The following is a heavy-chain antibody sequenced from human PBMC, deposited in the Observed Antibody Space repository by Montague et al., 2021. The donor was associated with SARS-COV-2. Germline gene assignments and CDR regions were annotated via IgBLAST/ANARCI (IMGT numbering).Heavy chain of an antibody. CDR1: GGSLSSYY. CDR2: VDYNGNT. Sequence: SETLSPTRNLSGGSLSSYYWSWIRQPPGKGLEWIGYVDYNGNTNXNPSLKSRIILSVDTSKNHFSLKVSSVTAADTAVYYCARGSKWSHYFDYWGQGTLVTVSS. V-gene: IGHV4-59*01. J-gene: IGHJ4*02. CDR3: ARGSKWSHYFDY. D-gene: IGHD2-15*01.